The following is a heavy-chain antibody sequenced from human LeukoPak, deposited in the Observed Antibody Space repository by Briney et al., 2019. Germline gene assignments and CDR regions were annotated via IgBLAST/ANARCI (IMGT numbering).Heavy chain of an antibody. CDR3: ARRYCSSTSCYYFDY. CDR2: INANRGGA. V-gene: IGHV1-2*02. J-gene: IGHJ4*02. D-gene: IGHD2-2*01. CDR1: GYTFTDYY. Sequence: GASVKVSCKASGYTFTDYYMHWVRQPPGQGLEWMGWINANRGGANYAQRFQGRVTMTRDTSITAAYMELSRLKSDDTAVYYRARRYCSSTSCYYFDYWGQGTLVTVSS.